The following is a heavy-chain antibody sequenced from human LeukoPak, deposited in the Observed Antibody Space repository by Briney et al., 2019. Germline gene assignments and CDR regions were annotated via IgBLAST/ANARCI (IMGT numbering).Heavy chain of an antibody. CDR1: GYTFTNYG. J-gene: IGHJ6*03. CDR3: ARMNYGGNSDFPGHYYYMDV. V-gene: IGHV1-18*01. CDR2: ISAYHDNT. D-gene: IGHD4-23*01. Sequence: ASVKVSCKASGYTFTNYGVTWVRQAPGQGLEWMGWISAYHDNTNYAQRLHGRVTITTDTSTSTAYMELRSLRSDDTAVYYCARMNYGGNSDFPGHYYYMDVWGKGTTVTVSS.